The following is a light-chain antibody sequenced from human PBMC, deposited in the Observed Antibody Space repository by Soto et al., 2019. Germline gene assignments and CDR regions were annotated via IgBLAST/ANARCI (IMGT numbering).Light chain of an antibody. CDR2: GAS. Sequence: EIVMTQSPATLSVSPGERATLSCRASQSVSNNLAWYQKKPGQAPRLLIYGASTRATGIPARFSGGGSGTEFTLTISSLKSEDFAFYYCQQYNNWWTFGQGTRVDIK. V-gene: IGKV3-15*01. J-gene: IGKJ1*01. CDR1: QSVSNN. CDR3: QQYNNWWT.